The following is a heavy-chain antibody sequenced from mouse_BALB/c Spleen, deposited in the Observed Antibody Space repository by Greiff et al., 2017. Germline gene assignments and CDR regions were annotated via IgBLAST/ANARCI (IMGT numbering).Heavy chain of an antibody. D-gene: IGHD2-14*01. CDR2: ISYSGST. Sequence: EVKLQESGPGLVKPSQSLSLTCTVTGYSITSDYAWNWIRQFPGNKLEWMGYISYSGSTSYNPSLKSRISITRDTSKNQFFLQLNSVTTEDTATYYCASAYYRYNYAMDDWGQGTSVTVSS. CDR1: GYSITSDYA. V-gene: IGHV3-2*02. CDR3: ASAYYRYNYAMDD. J-gene: IGHJ4*01.